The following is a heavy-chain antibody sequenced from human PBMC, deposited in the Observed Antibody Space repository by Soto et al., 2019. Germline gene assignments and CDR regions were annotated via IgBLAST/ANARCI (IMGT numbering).Heavy chain of an antibody. V-gene: IGHV3-30*04. CDR2: ISYEGSEI. D-gene: IGHD3-3*01. CDR3: ARTYYDFWSGFSD. J-gene: IGHJ4*02. CDR1: GFTFSDYA. Sequence: QVRLEESGGRVVQPGTSLRLSCAASGFTFSDYAMHWIRQAPGKGLEWVAVISYEGSEIYYSDSVKGRFTISRDNTMNTVYLQMSSVRRDDMAVYYCARTYYDFWSGFSDWGQGALVTVSS.